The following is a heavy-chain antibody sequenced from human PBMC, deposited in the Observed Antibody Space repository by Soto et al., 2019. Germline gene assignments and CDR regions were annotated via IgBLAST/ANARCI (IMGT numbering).Heavy chain of an antibody. Sequence: PGESLKISCKGSGYSFITYWIAWVRQKPGKGLEWMGIIDPADSETKYSPSFQGQVTISAGKSINTAYLQWSSLKASDTAKYYCARLGQGGYVQGMDVWGQGTTVTVSS. D-gene: IGHD5-12*01. CDR3: ARLGQGGYVQGMDV. CDR2: IDPADSET. J-gene: IGHJ6*02. V-gene: IGHV5-51*01. CDR1: GYSFITYW.